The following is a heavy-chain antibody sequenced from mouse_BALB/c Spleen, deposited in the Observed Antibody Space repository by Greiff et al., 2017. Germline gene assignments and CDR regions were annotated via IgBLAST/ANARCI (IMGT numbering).Heavy chain of an antibody. V-gene: IGHV2-3*01. Sequence: VKLMESGPGLVAPSQSLSITCTVSGFSLTSYGVSWVRQPPGKGLEWLGVIWGDGSTNYHSALISRLSISKDNSKSQVFLKLNSLQTDDTATHYCAKPSPDGYYNAMDYWGQGTSVTVSS. CDR3: AKPSPDGYYNAMDY. D-gene: IGHD2-3*01. CDR1: GFSLTSYG. J-gene: IGHJ4*01. CDR2: IWGDGST.